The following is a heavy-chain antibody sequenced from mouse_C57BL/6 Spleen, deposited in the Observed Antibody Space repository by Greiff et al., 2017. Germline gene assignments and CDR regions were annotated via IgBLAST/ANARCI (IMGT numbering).Heavy chain of an antibody. CDR1: GYTFTSYT. V-gene: IGHV1-4*01. Sequence: QVQLQQPGAELARPGASVKMSCKASGYTFTSYTMHWVKQRPGQGLEWIGYINPSSGYTKYNQKFKDKATLTADKSSSTAYMQLSSLTSEDSAVYYCARGEIYYAMDYWGQGTSVTVSS. CDR3: ARGEIYYAMDY. CDR2: INPSSGYT. J-gene: IGHJ4*01.